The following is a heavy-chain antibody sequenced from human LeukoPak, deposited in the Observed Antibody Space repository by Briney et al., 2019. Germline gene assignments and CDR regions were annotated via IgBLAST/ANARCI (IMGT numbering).Heavy chain of an antibody. D-gene: IGHD3-3*01. J-gene: IGHJ6*03. CDR1: GGSISSGGYY. V-gene: IGHV4-30-2*01. CDR3: ARSGNLEWLLGPYYYMDV. CDR2: IYHSGST. Sequence: SETLSLTCTVSGGSISSGGYYWSWIRQPPGKGLEWIGYIYHSGSTYYNPSLKSRVTISVDRSKNQFSLKLSSVTAADTAVYYCARSGNLEWLLGPYYYMDVWGKGTTVTVSS.